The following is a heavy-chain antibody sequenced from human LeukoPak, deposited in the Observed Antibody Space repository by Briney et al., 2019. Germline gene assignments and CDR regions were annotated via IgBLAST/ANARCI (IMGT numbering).Heavy chain of an antibody. V-gene: IGHV3-7*01. CDR3: ARLLGTSTIYDY. CDR2: INPDGSLK. Sequence: GGSLTLSCEVSGFTFSAHWMSWVRQARGKGLEWVASINPDGSLKYYLDSVRGRFTISRDRSKNSLYLQMYSLGADDTAVYYCARLLGTSTIYDYWGQGTLVTVSS. J-gene: IGHJ4*02. CDR1: GFTFSAHW. D-gene: IGHD2/OR15-2a*01.